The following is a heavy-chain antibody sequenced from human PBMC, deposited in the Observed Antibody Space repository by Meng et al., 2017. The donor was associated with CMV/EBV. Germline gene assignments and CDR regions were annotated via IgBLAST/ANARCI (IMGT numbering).Heavy chain of an antibody. CDR3: ARYPRTSSGYRTDAFDI. CDR2: ISSSSSTI. J-gene: IGHJ3*02. CDR1: CSTFSSYS. Sequence: SLIFCCASACSTFSSYSMNWVRQAPGKGLGWVSYISSSSSTIYYAESLKGLFTISRDNATTSLYLQMNSLRAEDTAVYYCARYPRTSSGYRTDAFDIWGQGTMVTVSS. V-gene: IGHV3-48*04. D-gene: IGHD3-22*01.